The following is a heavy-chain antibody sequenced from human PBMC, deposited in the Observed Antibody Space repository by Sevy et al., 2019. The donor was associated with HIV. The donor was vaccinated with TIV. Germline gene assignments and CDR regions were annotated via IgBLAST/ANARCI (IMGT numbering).Heavy chain of an antibody. D-gene: IGHD2-15*01. J-gene: IGHJ1*01. CDR2: INTNNGNA. CDR1: GYPFTSFG. CDR3: AKDRGYFSGGSCYIQV. V-gene: IGHV1-18*01. Sequence: APVKVSCKGSGYPFTSFGISWVRQAPGQGLEWMGWINTNNGNANYAQKYQGRVTMTRDTSTSTAYMELRSLRSDDTAVYYCAKDRGYFSGGSCYIQVWGQGNLVTVSS.